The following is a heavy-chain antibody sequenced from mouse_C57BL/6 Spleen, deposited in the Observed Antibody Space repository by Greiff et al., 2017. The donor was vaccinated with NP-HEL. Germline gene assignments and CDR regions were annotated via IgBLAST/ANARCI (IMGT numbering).Heavy chain of an antibody. J-gene: IGHJ2*01. CDR2: ISSGGAYI. Sequence: EVQLQESGEGLVKPGGSLKLSCAASGFTFSSYAMSWVRQTPEKRLEWVAYISSGGAYIYYADTVKGRFTISRDNARNTLYLQMSSLKSEDTAMYYCTRVITTVVFDYWGQGTTRTVSS. D-gene: IGHD1-1*01. CDR1: GFTFSSYA. V-gene: IGHV5-9-1*02. CDR3: TRVITTVVFDY.